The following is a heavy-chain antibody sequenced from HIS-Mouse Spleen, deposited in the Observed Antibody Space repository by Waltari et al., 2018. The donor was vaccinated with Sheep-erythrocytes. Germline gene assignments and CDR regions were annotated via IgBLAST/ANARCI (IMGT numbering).Heavy chain of an antibody. CDR2: VSYEGSNK. CDR1: GFTFSSYA. J-gene: IGHJ3*02. Sequence: QVQLVESGGGVVQPGRSLRLSCAASGFTFSSYAMHWVRQVPGKGLEGVAVVSYEGSNKYYADSVKGRLTISREKCKNTLYLQMSSLRAEDTAVYYCARGALEIWGQGTMVTVSS. CDR3: ARGALEI. D-gene: IGHD3-16*01. V-gene: IGHV3-30-3*01.